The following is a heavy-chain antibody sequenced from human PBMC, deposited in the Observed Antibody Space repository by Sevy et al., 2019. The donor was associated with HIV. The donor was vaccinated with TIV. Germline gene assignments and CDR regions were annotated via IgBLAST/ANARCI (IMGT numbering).Heavy chain of an antibody. CDR1: GKKVTQLA. J-gene: IGHJ4*02. V-gene: IGHV1-24*01. CDR2: IDPEDGET. D-gene: IGHD3-22*01. CDR3: ATTKDYDDSSGSPFDD. Sequence: ASVKVSCKVSGKKVTQLAMHWVRQAPGKGFEWMATIDPEDGETFYAQNFQGRVTMTEDTSRDTAYMELSSLRSEDAAVYYCATTKDYDDSSGSPFDDWGQGTLVTVSS.